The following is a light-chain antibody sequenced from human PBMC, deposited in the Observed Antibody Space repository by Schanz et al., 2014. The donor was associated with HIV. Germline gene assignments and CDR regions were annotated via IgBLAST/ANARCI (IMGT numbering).Light chain of an antibody. CDR2: GAS. Sequence: EILMTQSPATLSVSPGERATLSCRASQTVSSNLAWYQQKPGQAPRLLIYGASSRATGIPDRFSGSGSGTDFTLTISRLEPEDFAVYYCQQYVSSPRTFGQGTKLEI. CDR1: QTVSSN. J-gene: IGKJ2*01. CDR3: QQYVSSPRT. V-gene: IGKV3-20*01.